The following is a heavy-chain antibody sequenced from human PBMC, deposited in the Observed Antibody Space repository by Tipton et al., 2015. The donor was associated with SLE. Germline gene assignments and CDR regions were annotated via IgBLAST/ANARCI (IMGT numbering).Heavy chain of an antibody. D-gene: IGHD2/OR15-2a*01. Sequence: GSLRLSCAASGFTFNKAWLSWVRQAPGKGLEWVSRIKSKTDGGTIDYAAPVKGRFTISRDDSGNTLYLQMTSLRIEDTALYYCGPGDFPGSHSWGQGTLVTVSS. V-gene: IGHV3-15*05. J-gene: IGHJ4*02. CDR2: IKSKTDGGTI. CDR3: GPGDFPGSHS. CDR1: GFTFNKAW.